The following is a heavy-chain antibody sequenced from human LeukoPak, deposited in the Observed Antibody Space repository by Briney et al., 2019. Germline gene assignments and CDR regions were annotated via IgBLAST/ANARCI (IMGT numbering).Heavy chain of an antibody. Sequence: GGSLRLSCVVSGISLSNYAMTWVRQAPGKGLEWVSYISERGGSTTYADSVKGRLTISRDTSLNTLYLQMNNLRAEDTAVYFCAKRGVVIRGILVIGYHQEAYHYDFWGQGVLVTVSS. J-gene: IGHJ4*02. CDR1: GISLSNYA. D-gene: IGHD3-10*01. CDR3: AKRGVVIRGILVIGYHQEAYHYDF. CDR2: ISERGGST. V-gene: IGHV3-23*01.